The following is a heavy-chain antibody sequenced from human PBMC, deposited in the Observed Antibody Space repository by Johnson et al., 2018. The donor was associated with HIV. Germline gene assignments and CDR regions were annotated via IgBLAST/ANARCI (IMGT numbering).Heavy chain of an antibody. J-gene: IGHJ3*02. CDR1: GFTFDDFG. D-gene: IGHD5-24*01. V-gene: IGHV3-20*04. CDR2: INWNGGST. CDR3: AFPTGATTAFDI. Sequence: VQLVESGGGVVRPGGSLRLSCAASGFTFDDFGMNWVRQAPGKGLEWVSTINWNGGSTGYADSVKGRFTISRDNAKNTLYLQMNSLRAEDTAVYYCAFPTGATTAFDIWGQGTMVTVSS.